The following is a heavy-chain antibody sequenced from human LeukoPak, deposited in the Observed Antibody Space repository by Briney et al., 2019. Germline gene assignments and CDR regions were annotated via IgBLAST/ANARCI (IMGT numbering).Heavy chain of an antibody. Sequence: GGSLRLSCAASGFTFTTYAMSWVRQAPGKGLEWVSAISGSGHSTYYADSVKGRFTISRDNSKNTLYLQMNSLRAEDTAVYYCAQLSVYYYDSSGYYCRWGQGTLVTVSS. CDR1: GFTFTTYA. V-gene: IGHV3-23*01. D-gene: IGHD3-22*01. CDR3: AQLSVYYYDSSGYYCR. J-gene: IGHJ4*02. CDR2: ISGSGHST.